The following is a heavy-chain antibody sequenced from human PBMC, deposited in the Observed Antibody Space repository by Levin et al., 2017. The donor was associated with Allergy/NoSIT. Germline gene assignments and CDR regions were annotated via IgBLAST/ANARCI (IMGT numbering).Heavy chain of an antibody. J-gene: IGHJ4*02. CDR2: IHHGGST. Sequence: SQTLSLTCTVSGDSITSNYYWGWIRQPPGKGLEWIASIHHGGSTYHNPSLKSRVTMSVDTSKNQFSLHLTSVTAADTAMYYCARDQRFLEWLLWGPGTLVTVSS. CDR1: GDSITSNYY. D-gene: IGHD3-3*01. V-gene: IGHV4-38-2*02. CDR3: ARDQRFLEWLL.